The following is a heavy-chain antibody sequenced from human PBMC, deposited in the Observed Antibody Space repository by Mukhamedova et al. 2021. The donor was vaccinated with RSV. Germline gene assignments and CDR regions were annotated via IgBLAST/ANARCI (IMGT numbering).Heavy chain of an antibody. J-gene: IGHJ3*02. Sequence: WIRQHPGKGLEWIGYIYYSGSTYYNPSLKSRVTISVDTSKNQFSLKLSSVTAADTAVYYFASDLGSSSGFGAFDIWGQG. CDR2: IYYSGST. D-gene: IGHD6-6*01. V-gene: IGHV4-31*02. CDR3: ASDLGSSSGFGAFDI.